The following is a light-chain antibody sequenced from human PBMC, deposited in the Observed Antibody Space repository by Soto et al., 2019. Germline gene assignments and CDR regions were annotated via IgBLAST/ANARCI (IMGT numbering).Light chain of an antibody. J-gene: IGLJ2*01. CDR2: RNN. CDR3: AAWDDSLSGPV. CDR1: SSNIGSNY. V-gene: IGLV1-47*01. Sequence: QSVLTQPPSASGTPGQRVTISCSGSSSNIGSNYVYWYQQLPGTAPKLLIYRNNQRPSGAPDRFSGSKSGTSASLAISGLRSEYEADYYCAAWDDSLSGPVFGGGTKLTVL.